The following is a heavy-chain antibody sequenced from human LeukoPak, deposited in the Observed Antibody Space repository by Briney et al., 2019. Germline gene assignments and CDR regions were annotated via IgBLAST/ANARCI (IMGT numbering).Heavy chain of an antibody. CDR1: GGSISSYY. J-gene: IGHJ6*02. V-gene: IGHV4-59*01. D-gene: IGHD3-3*01. Sequence: SETLSLTCTVSGGSISSYYWSWIRQPPGKGLEWIGYVYYSGSTNYNPSLKSRVTISVDTSKNQFSLKLSSVTAADTAVYYCARQTGKYYDFWSGYYRRTPLDYYYYGMDVWGQGTLVTVSS. CDR3: ARQTGKYYDFWSGYYRRTPLDYYYYGMDV. CDR2: VYYSGST.